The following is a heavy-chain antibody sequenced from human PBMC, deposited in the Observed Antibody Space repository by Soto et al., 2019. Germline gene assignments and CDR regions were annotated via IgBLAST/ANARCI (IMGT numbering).Heavy chain of an antibody. CDR2: ISGRGGSS. D-gene: IGHD1-26*01. CDR1: GFSFSSYA. CDR3: AKGSIEYSASVDY. J-gene: IGHJ4*02. V-gene: IGHV3-23*01. Sequence: EMQLLESGGGLIQPGGSLRLSCSASGFSFSSYAMMWVRQAPGKGLEWVSVISGRGGSSYFADSAKGRFTISRDNSKNMLYLEMNSLRAEDTAIYFCAKGSIEYSASVDYWGQGTLVIVSS.